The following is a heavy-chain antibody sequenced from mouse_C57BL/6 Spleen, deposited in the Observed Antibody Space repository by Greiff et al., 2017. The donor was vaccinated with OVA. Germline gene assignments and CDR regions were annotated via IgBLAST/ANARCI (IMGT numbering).Heavy chain of an antibody. CDR3: ASPTGGVD. Sequence: VKLQQSGPGLVQPSQSLSITCTVSGFSLTSYGVHWVRQSPGKGLEWLVVIWSGGSTDYNAAFISRLSISKDNSKSQVFFKMNSLQADDTAIYYCASPTGGVDWGQGTLVTVSA. V-gene: IGHV2-2*01. CDR1: GFSLTSYG. J-gene: IGHJ3*01. CDR2: IWSGGST. D-gene: IGHD4-1*02.